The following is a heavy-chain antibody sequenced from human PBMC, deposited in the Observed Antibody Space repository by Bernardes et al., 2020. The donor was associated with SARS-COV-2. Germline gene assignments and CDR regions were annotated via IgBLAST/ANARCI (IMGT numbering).Heavy chain of an antibody. CDR3: TDDFWSGSYYYYYGMDV. D-gene: IGHD3-3*01. Sequence: LRLYGVASGFIFNNAWMSWVRQAPGKGLEWVGRIKSKTDGGTTEYAAPVKGRFTISRDDSKNTLFLQMNSLETEDTAVYYCTDDFWSGSYYYYYGMDVWGQGTTVTVSS. J-gene: IGHJ6*02. V-gene: IGHV3-15*01. CDR1: GFIFNNAW. CDR2: IKSKTDGGTT.